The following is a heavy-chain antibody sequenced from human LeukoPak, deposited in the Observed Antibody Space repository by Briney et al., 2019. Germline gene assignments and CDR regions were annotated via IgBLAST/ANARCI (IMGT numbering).Heavy chain of an antibody. V-gene: IGHV3-21*01. D-gene: IGHD1-26*01. CDR1: GFTFSSYS. J-gene: IGHJ4*02. Sequence: GGSLGLSCAASGFTFSSYSMNWVRQAPGRGLEWVSSITSRSSYIYYADSVKGRFTISRDNANNSLYLRMNSLRAEDTAVYFCARGGATLYYFDYWGQGTLVTVSS. CDR3: ARGGATLYYFDY. CDR2: ITSRSSYI.